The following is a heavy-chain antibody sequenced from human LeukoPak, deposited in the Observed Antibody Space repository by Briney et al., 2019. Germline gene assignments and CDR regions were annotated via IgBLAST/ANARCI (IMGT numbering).Heavy chain of an antibody. CDR1: GYTFTNYG. CDR2: MNPNSGNT. V-gene: IGHV1-8*01. D-gene: IGHD6-19*01. J-gene: IGHJ4*02. CDR3: ARGRYSSGWYVVDY. Sequence: ASVKVSCTASGYTFTNYGISWVRQATGQGLEWMGWMNPNSGNTGYAQKFQGRVTMTRNTSISTAYMELSSLRSEDTAVYYCARGRYSSGWYVVDYWGQGTLVTVSS.